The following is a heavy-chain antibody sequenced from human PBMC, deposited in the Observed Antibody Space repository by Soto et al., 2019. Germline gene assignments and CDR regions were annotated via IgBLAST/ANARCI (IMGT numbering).Heavy chain of an antibody. D-gene: IGHD6-6*01. Sequence: GPVKVSCKASGYTFTGYYMHWVRQAPGQGLEWMGWINPNSGGTNYAQKFRGWVTMTRDTSISTAYMELSRLRSDDTAVYYCARGLAYSSSAALAFDIWGQGTMVTVS. V-gene: IGHV1-2*04. CDR1: GYTFTGYY. J-gene: IGHJ3*02. CDR2: INPNSGGT. CDR3: ARGLAYSSSAALAFDI.